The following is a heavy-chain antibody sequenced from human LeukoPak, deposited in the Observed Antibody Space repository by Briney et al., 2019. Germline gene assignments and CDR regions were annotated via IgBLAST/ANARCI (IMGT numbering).Heavy chain of an antibody. CDR3: ARVEMATISAAVDY. Sequence: SETLSLTCTVSGASISNYYWSWIRQTPEKGLEWMGHIHTSGASRYYPSLESRLTLSIDTSKNQFSLKLSSVTAADTAVYYCARVEMATISAAVDYWGQGTLVTVSS. V-gene: IGHV4-4*09. J-gene: IGHJ4*02. D-gene: IGHD5-24*01. CDR2: IHTSGAS. CDR1: GASISNYY.